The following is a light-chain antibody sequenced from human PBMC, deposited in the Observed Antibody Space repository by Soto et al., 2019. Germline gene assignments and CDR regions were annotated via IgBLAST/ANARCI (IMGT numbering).Light chain of an antibody. CDR2: AAS. CDR3: QQSYSTPFA. V-gene: IGKV1-39*01. Sequence: DIQMTQSPSSLSASVGDRVTITCRASQSISSYLNWYQQKPGKAPKLLIYAASSLQSAVSSRFSGRGSGTDFTLTISSLQPEDFATYYCQQSYSTPFAFGQGTKLEIK. J-gene: IGKJ2*01. CDR1: QSISSY.